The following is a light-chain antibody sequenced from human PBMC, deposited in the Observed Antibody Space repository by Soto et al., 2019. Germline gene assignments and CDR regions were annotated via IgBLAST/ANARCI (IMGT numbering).Light chain of an antibody. Sequence: EIVMTQSPATLSVSPGERATLSCRASQTISSSYLAWYQQKPGQTPRLLIYGVSSRATGIPDRFSGSGSGTHFTLTISRLEPEDFAVYYCQQYGRSPPITFGQGTRLEIK. CDR3: QQYGRSPPIT. CDR2: GVS. CDR1: QTISSSY. J-gene: IGKJ5*01. V-gene: IGKV3-20*01.